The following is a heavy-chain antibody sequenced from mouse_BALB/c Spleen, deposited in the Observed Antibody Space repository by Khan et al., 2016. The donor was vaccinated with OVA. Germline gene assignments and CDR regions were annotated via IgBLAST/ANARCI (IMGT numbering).Heavy chain of an antibody. D-gene: IGHD4-1*01. CDR3: APAGTGGYFDY. CDR1: GFNIKDTH. Sequence: VQLQQSGADLVKPAASVKLSCTASGFNIKDTHMHWVKQRPEQGLEWIGRIDPANDNSKYDPMFQGKATTTADRSSNKDYLHLGSLTSKDTAVYYCAPAGTGGYFDYWGQGTTLTVSS. V-gene: IGHV14-3*02. J-gene: IGHJ2*01. CDR2: IDPANDNS.